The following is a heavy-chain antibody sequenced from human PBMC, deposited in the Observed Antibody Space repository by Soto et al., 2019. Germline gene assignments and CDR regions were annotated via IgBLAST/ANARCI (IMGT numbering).Heavy chain of an antibody. CDR2: IKYDGRTT. Sequence: GGSLRLSCTASGFTYSTDWMHWVRQVPGKGLLWVSRIKYDGRTTNYADSVKGRFTISRDNANNTLYLQMNSLRAEDTAMYFCARDRDYYEGSGYPTPGDTFDICGQGPVVTVSS. D-gene: IGHD3-22*01. V-gene: IGHV3-74*01. J-gene: IGHJ3*02. CDR3: ARDRDYYEGSGYPTPGDTFDI. CDR1: GFTYSTDW.